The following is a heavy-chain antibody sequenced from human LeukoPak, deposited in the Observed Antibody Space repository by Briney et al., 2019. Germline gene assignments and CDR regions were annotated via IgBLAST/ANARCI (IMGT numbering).Heavy chain of an antibody. J-gene: IGHJ4*02. CDR1: GGTFSSYT. D-gene: IGHD3-22*01. V-gene: IGHV1-69*08. CDR2: IIPILGTA. CDR3: ARDIPQDSSGYSLGY. Sequence: SVKVSCKASGGTFSSYTITWVRQAPGQGLEWMGRIIPILGTAKYAQKFQGRVTITADKSTTTAYMEMSSLRSEDTAVYYCARDIPQDSSGYSLGYWGQGTLVTVSS.